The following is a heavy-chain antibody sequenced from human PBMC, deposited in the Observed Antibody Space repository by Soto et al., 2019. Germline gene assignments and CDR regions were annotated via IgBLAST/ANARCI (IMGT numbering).Heavy chain of an antibody. Sequence: QPGGPLRLSCAASGFTFDDYAMHWVRQAPGKGLEWVSGISWNSGSIGYADSVKGRFTISRDNAKNSLYLQMNSLRAEDTAVYYCARARGSSSSRGRFDPWGQGTLVTVSS. CDR2: ISWNSGSI. CDR1: GFTFDDYA. V-gene: IGHV3-9*01. CDR3: ARARGSSSSRGRFDP. J-gene: IGHJ5*02. D-gene: IGHD6-6*01.